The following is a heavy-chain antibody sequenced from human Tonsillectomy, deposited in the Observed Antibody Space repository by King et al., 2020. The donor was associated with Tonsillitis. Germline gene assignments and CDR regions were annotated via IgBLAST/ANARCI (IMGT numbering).Heavy chain of an antibody. V-gene: IGHV3-30*04. CDR2: ISYDGSNK. CDR3: ARGLADDY. J-gene: IGHJ4*02. D-gene: IGHD3-9*01. CDR1: GFTFSSYA. Sequence: VQLVESGGGVVQPGRSLRLSCAASGFTFSSYAMHWVRQAPGKGLEWVAVISYDGSNKYYADSVKGRFTISRDNSKNTLYLQMNSLRAEDTAVYYCARGLADDYWGQGALVTVSS.